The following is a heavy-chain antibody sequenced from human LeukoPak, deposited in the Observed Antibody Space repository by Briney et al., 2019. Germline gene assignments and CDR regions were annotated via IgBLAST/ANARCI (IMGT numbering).Heavy chain of an antibody. CDR2: IKQDGSEK. V-gene: IGHV3-7*01. Sequence: GGSLRLSCAASGFTFSSYWMSWVRQAPGKGLEWVANIKQDGSEKYYVDSVRGRFTISRDNAKNSLYLQMNGLRAEDTAVYHCARLNYYYDGSGHYSHFDYWGQGTLVTVSS. CDR1: GFTFSSYW. D-gene: IGHD3-22*01. J-gene: IGHJ4*02. CDR3: ARLNYYYDGSGHYSHFDY.